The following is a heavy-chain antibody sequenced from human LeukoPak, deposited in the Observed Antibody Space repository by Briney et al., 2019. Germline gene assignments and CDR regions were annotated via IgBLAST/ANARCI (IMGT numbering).Heavy chain of an antibody. CDR1: GFTFDDYA. CDR2: ISWDGGST. J-gene: IGHJ5*02. Sequence: GGSLRLSCAASGFTFDDYAMHWVRQAPGKGLEWVSLISWDGGSTYYADSVKGRFTISRDNSKNSLYLQMNSLRAEVPALYYCAKDKAGAGYNSFDPCGQGTLVTVSS. CDR3: AKDKAGAGYNSFDP. D-gene: IGHD6-19*01. V-gene: IGHV3-43D*03.